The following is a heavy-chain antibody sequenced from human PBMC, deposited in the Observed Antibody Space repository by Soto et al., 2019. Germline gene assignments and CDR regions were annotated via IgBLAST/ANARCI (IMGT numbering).Heavy chain of an antibody. D-gene: IGHD4-17*01. CDR3: ARDSHDYGGLLFQH. J-gene: IGHJ1*01. Sequence: GASVKVSCKASGGTFSSYTISWVRQAPGQGLEWMGRIIPILGIANYAQKFQGRVTITADKSMSTAYMELSSLRSEDTAVYYCARDSHDYGGLLFQHWGQGTLVTVSS. CDR2: IIPILGIA. CDR1: GGTFSSYT. V-gene: IGHV1-69*04.